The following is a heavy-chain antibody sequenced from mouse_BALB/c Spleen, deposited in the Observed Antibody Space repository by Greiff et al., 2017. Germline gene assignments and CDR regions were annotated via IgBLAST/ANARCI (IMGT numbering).Heavy chain of an antibody. V-gene: IGHV5-4*02. CDR2: ISDGGSYT. J-gene: IGHJ4*01. D-gene: IGHD4-1*02. CDR3: ARPQLGRDYYAMDY. CDR1: GFTFSDYY. Sequence: DVKLVESGGGLVKPGGSLKLSCAASGFTFSDYYMYWVRQTPEKRLEWVATISDGGSYTYYPDSVKGRFTISRDNAKNNLYLQMSSLKSEDTAMYYCARPQLGRDYYAMDYWGQGTSVTVSS.